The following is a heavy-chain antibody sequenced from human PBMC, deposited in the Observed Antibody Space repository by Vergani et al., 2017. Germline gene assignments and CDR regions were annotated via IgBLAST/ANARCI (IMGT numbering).Heavy chain of an antibody. CDR2: IWYDGSNK. J-gene: IGHJ6*03. D-gene: IGHD6-13*01. V-gene: IGHV3-33*01. CDR3: AXDPGPYSSSWYGPYYYYYMDV. Sequence: QVQLVESGGGMVQPGRSLRLSCAASGFTFSSYGMHWVRQAPGKGLEWVAVIWYDGSNKYYADSVKGRFTISRDNSKNTLYLQMNSLRAEDTAVYYCAXDPGPYSSSWYGPYYYYYMDVWGKGTTVTVSS. CDR1: GFTFSSYG.